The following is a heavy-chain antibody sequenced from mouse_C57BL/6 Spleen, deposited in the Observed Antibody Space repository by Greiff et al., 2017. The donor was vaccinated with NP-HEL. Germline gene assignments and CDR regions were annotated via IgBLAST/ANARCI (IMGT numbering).Heavy chain of an antibody. CDR3: ARQLRLHYAMDY. J-gene: IGHJ4*01. D-gene: IGHD3-2*02. Sequence: VQLQQSGPELVKPGASVKISCKASGYTFTDYYMNWVKQSHGKSLEWIGDINPNNGGTSYNQKFKGKATLTVDKSSSTAYMELRSLTSEDSAVYYCARQLRLHYAMDYWGQGTSVTVSS. V-gene: IGHV1-26*01. CDR2: INPNNGGT. CDR1: GYTFTDYY.